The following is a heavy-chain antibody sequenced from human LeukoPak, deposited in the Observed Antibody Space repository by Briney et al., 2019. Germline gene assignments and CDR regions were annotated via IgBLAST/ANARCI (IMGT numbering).Heavy chain of an antibody. V-gene: IGHV5-51*01. Sequence: TTGESLKISCKGSGYRFTSYWIGWVRQMPGKGLEWMGIIYPGDSDTRYSPSFQGQVTISADKSISTAYLQWSSLKASDTAMYYCARQSWFGELSADVGNWFDPWGQGTLVTVSS. CDR3: ARQSWFGELSADVGNWFDP. CDR2: IYPGDSDT. CDR1: GYRFTSYW. J-gene: IGHJ5*02. D-gene: IGHD3-10*01.